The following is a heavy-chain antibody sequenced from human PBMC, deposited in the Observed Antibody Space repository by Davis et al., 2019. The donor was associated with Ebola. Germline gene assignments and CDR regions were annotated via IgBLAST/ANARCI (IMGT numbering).Heavy chain of an antibody. J-gene: IGHJ4*02. CDR1: GFDFTNSW. Sequence: GGSLRLSCAVPGFDFTNSWMSWVRQAPGKGLEWVSSITGSGGSTYYADSVKGRFTISRDNSKNTLYLQMNSLRAEDTAVYYCAKDRVRFDYWGQGTLVTVSS. V-gene: IGHV3-23*01. CDR3: AKDRVRFDY. CDR2: ITGSGGST. D-gene: IGHD3-10*01.